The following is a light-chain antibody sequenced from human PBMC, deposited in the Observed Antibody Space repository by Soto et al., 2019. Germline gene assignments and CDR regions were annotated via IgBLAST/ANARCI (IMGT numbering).Light chain of an antibody. V-gene: IGKV3-20*01. CDR2: GAS. CDR1: QSVSSSY. Sequence: EIVLTQSPGTLSLSPGERATLSCRASQSVSSSYLAGYQQKPRQAPRLLIYGASSRATGIPDRFSGSGSGRDVTLTISRLEPEDFAVYYCQQYCSSPLAFGQGTKVDIK. J-gene: IGKJ1*01. CDR3: QQYCSSPLA.